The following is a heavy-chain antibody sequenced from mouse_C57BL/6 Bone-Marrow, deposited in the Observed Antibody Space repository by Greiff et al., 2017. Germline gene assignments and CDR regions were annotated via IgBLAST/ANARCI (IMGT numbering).Heavy chain of an antibody. J-gene: IGHJ4*01. D-gene: IGHD2-4*01. CDR2: ISNGGGST. CDR3: ARLPLYYDYNGYAMDY. V-gene: IGHV5-12*01. CDR1: GFTFSDYY. Sequence: EVQLQESGGGLVQPGGSLKLSCAASGFTFSDYYMYWVRQTPEKRLEWVAYISNGGGSTYYPDTVKGRFTISRDNAKNTLYLQMSRLKSEDTAMYYCARLPLYYDYNGYAMDYWGQGTSVTVSS.